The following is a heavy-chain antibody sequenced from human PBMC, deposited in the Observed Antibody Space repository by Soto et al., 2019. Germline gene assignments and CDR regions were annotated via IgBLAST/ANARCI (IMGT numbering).Heavy chain of an antibody. Sequence: ASVKVSCKASGYTFTSYGICWVRQAPGQGLEWMGWISAYNGNTNYAQKLQGRVTMTEDTSASTAYMELSSLRSEDTAVYYCARGPLLWGDVWGQGTTVTVSS. J-gene: IGHJ6*02. CDR1: GYTFTSYG. D-gene: IGHD3-10*01. CDR3: ARGPLLWGDV. CDR2: ISAYNGNT. V-gene: IGHV1-18*01.